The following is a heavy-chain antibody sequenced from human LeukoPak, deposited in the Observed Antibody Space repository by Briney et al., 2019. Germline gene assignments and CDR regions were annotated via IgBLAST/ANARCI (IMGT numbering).Heavy chain of an antibody. V-gene: IGHV4-30-4*01. CDR2: IYYSGST. Sequence: SETLSLTCTVSGGSISSGDYYWSWIRQPPGKGLEWIGYIYYSGSTYYNPSLKSRVTISVDTSKNQFSLKLSSVTAADTAVYYCARGVAAAGTDYWGQGTLVTVSS. CDR3: ARGVAAAGTDY. CDR1: GGSISSGDYY. D-gene: IGHD6-13*01. J-gene: IGHJ4*02.